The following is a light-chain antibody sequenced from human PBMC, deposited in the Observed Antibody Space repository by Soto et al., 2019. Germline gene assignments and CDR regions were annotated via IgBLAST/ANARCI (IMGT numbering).Light chain of an antibody. CDR1: QSVSSSY. J-gene: IGKJ1*01. V-gene: IGKV3-20*01. Sequence: PGERVTLSCRASQSVSSSYLTWYQQKPGQAPRLLIYGASNRATGIPDRFSGSGSGTDFTLTISRLEPEDSAVYYCQQYDSSPWTFGQGTKVDIK. CDR3: QQYDSSPWT. CDR2: GAS.